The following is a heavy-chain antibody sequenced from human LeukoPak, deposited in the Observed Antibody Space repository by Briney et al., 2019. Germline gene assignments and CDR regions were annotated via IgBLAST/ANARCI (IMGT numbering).Heavy chain of an antibody. Sequence: SETLSLTCTVSGVSITLYYWTWIRQSPKKGLEWIGDISNSGSSYNPSLSSRLTISTDTSKNHFSLRLTSVSAADTAVYYCARGNYDILSDYSLYSPRGGFDHWGQGILVTVSS. CDR3: ARGNYDILSDYSLYSPRGGFDH. D-gene: IGHD3-9*01. CDR1: GVSITLYY. V-gene: IGHV4-59*01. CDR2: ISNSGS. J-gene: IGHJ4*02.